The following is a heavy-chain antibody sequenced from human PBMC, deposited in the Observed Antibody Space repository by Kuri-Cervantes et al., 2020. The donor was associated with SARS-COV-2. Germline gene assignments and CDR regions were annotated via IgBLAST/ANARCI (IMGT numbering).Heavy chain of an antibody. J-gene: IGHJ3*02. Sequence: GESLKISCAASGFTFSSYWMSWVRQAPGKGLEWVANIKQDGGEKYYVDSVKGRFTISRDNAKNTLYLQMNSLRAEDTAVYYCAKDKWELLFQPLDAFDIWGQGTMVTVSS. CDR1: GFTFSSYW. CDR3: AKDKWELLFQPLDAFDI. CDR2: IKQDGGEK. D-gene: IGHD1-26*01. V-gene: IGHV3-7*03.